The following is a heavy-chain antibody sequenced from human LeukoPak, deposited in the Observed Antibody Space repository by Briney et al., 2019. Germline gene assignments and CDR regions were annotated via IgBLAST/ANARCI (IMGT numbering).Heavy chain of an antibody. CDR2: IYTSGST. J-gene: IGHJ4*02. D-gene: IGHD6-19*01. CDR1: GGSISSYY. CDR3: ARTREEYSSGWYYFDY. V-gene: IGHV4-4*07. Sequence: PSETLSLTCTVSGGSISSYYWSWIRQPAGKGLEWIVRIYTSGSTNYNPSLKSRVTMSVDTSKNQFSLKLSSVTAADTAVYYCARTREEYSSGWYYFDYWGQGTLVTVSS.